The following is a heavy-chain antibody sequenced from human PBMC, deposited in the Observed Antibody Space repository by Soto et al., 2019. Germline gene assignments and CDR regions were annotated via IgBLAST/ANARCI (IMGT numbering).Heavy chain of an antibody. CDR1: GYSFSSYW. V-gene: IGHV5-51*01. Sequence: PGESLKISCKGSGYSFSSYWIGWVRQLPGKGLEWTGIIYPGDSDTIYSPSFQGQVTISADKSINTAYLQWSSLMASDSAIYYCARARLSALSLQRWYFDLWGRGTQVTVSS. J-gene: IGHJ2*01. CDR3: ARARLSALSLQRWYFDL. CDR2: IYPGDSDT.